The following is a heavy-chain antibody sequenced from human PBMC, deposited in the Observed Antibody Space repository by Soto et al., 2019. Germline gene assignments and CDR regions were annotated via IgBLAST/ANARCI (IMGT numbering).Heavy chain of an antibody. V-gene: IGHV3-48*04. CDR1: GFNFRSYS. CDR2: ISWDSGSV. D-gene: IGHD3-3*01. Sequence: GGPLRLSCAASGFNFRSYSMHWVRQDPGKGLEWVSRISWDSGSVYYADSVKGRFTISRDNAKNSLYLQMTSLRADDTAVYFCTKDFTIFSVVGAFDVWGQGTVVTVSS. CDR3: TKDFTIFSVVGAFDV. J-gene: IGHJ3*01.